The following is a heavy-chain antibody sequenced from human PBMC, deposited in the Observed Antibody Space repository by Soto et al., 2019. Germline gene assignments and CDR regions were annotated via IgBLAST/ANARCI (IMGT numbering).Heavy chain of an antibody. Sequence: PSETLSLPCSVSGDSISSYYWSWIRQSAGKGLEWIGRIYISGDTNYNPSLKSRVTMSLDTSKNKLSLKLSSATAADTAVYYCAREYTETVDGPTPYYFDYWGQGTPVT. D-gene: IGHD6-19*01. CDR3: AREYTETVDGPTPYYFDY. V-gene: IGHV4-4*07. J-gene: IGHJ4*02. CDR1: GDSISSYY. CDR2: IYISGDT.